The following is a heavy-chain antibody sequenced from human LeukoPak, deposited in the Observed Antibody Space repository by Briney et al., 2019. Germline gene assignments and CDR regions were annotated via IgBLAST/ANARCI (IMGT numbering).Heavy chain of an antibody. J-gene: IGHJ6*04. CDR2: IKKDGSGI. Sequence: EGSLRLSCVVSGFPFSNSWMYWVRQAPGKGLEGVANIKKDGSGISYVDSVKGRFIISRDNTRNSLYLQMNSLTVEDTAVYFCAGGNAMDVWGKATAVTVSS. CDR1: GFPFSNSW. V-gene: IGHV3-7*03. CDR3: AGGNAMDV.